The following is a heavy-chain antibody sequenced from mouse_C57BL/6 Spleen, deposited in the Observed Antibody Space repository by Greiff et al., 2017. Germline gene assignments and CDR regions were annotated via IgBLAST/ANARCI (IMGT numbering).Heavy chain of an antibody. D-gene: IGHD2-13*01. J-gene: IGHJ2*01. V-gene: IGHV1-22*01. CDR1: GYTFTDYS. CDR3: ARWVTGRIDY. Sequence: VQLQQSGPELVKPGASVKMSCKASGYTFTDYSMHWVKQSHGKSLEWIGYINTNDGGTSYKQKFKGKATLTVNKSSSTAYMELRSLTSEDSAFYDGARWVTGRIDYWGQGTTLTVSS. CDR2: INTNDGGT.